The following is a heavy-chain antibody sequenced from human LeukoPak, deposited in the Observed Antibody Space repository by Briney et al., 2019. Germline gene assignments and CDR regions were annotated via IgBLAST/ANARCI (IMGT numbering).Heavy chain of an antibody. Sequence: GGSLRLSCAASGFTFSSYSMNWVRQAPGKGLEWVSSISSSSSYIYYAGSVKGRFTISRDNAKNSLYLQMNSLRAEDTAVYYCARAPPTRGSYSGSYYRWYYFDYWGQGTLVTVSS. V-gene: IGHV3-21*01. CDR1: GFTFSSYS. D-gene: IGHD1-26*01. CDR3: ARAPPTRGSYSGSYYRWYYFDY. J-gene: IGHJ4*02. CDR2: ISSSSSYI.